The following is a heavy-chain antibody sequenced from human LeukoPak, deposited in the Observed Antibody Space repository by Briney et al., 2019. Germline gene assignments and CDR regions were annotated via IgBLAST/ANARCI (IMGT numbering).Heavy chain of an antibody. V-gene: IGHV3-21*01. CDR3: ANYDILTGYGMDV. J-gene: IGHJ6*02. CDR1: GFTFSSYS. D-gene: IGHD3-9*01. CDR2: ISSSSSYI. Sequence: PGGSLRLSCAASGFTFSSYSMNWVRQTPGKGLEWVSSISSSSSYIYYADSVKGRFTISRDNAKNSLYLQMNSLRAEDTAVYYCANYDILTGYGMDVWGQGTTVTVSS.